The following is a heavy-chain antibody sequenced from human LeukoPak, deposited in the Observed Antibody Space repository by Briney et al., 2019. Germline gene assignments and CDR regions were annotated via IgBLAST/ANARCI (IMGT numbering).Heavy chain of an antibody. J-gene: IGHJ3*02. Sequence: SETLSLTCTVSGGSISSYYWSWIRQPPGKGLEWVGYIYYSGSTNYNPSLKSRVTISVDTSKNQFSLKLSSVTAADTAVYYCARGFDSGTYEAFDIWGQGTRVTVSS. CDR3: ARGFDSGTYEAFDI. D-gene: IGHD3-10*01. V-gene: IGHV4-59*08. CDR1: GGSISSYY. CDR2: IYYSGST.